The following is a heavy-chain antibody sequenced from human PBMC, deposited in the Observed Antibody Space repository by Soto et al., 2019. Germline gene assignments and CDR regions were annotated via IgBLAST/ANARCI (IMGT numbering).Heavy chain of an antibody. CDR1: GFTFNNYA. CDR3: ATEQLVLND. D-gene: IGHD6-6*01. V-gene: IGHV3-23*01. CDR2: ISGNGYTT. J-gene: IGHJ4*02. Sequence: EVQLLESGGGLVQPGGSVRLSCAASGFTFNNYALSWVRQAPGKGLEWVSAISGNGYTTYYADSVKGRFTISRDNSKNTLYLQMNSLRAEDTAVYFCATEQLVLNDWGQGTLVTVSP.